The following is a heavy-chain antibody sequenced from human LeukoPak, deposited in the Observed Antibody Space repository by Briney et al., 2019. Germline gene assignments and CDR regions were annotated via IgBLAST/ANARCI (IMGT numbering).Heavy chain of an antibody. D-gene: IGHD3-10*01. CDR2: IIPIFGTA. CDR1: GGTFSSYA. Sequence: SVKVSCKSSGGTFSSYAISWVRQAPGQGLEGMGGIIPIFGTANYAQKFQGRVTITADESTSTAYMELSSLRSEDTAVYYCASHYYYGSGSYYNGGWFDPWGQGTLVTVSS. V-gene: IGHV1-69*13. J-gene: IGHJ5*02. CDR3: ASHYYYGSGSYYNGGWFDP.